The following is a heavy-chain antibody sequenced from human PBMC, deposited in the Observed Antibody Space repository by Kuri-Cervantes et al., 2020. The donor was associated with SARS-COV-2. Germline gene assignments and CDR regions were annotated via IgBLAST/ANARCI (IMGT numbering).Heavy chain of an antibody. CDR2: IRYDGSNK. CDR3: ARDSGYDSRGNFYGLDV. J-gene: IGHJ6*02. Sequence: GGSLRLSCAASGFTFSSYGMHWVRQAPGKGLEWVAFIRYDGSNKYYADSVKGRFTISRDNAKNSLFLHMNSLRAEDTAVYYCARDSGYDSRGNFYGLDVWGQGTTVTVSS. D-gene: IGHD5-12*01. V-gene: IGHV3-30*02. CDR1: GFTFSSYG.